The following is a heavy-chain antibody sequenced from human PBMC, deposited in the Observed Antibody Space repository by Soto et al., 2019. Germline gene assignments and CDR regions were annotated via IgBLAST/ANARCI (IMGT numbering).Heavy chain of an antibody. CDR1: GYTFTSYD. CDR2: MNPNSGNT. D-gene: IGHD1-26*01. J-gene: IGHJ3*02. CDR3: AVFSADIVGDDAFDI. V-gene: IGHV1-8*01. Sequence: ASVKVSCKASGYTFTSYDINWVRQATGQGLEWMGWMNPNSGNTGYAQKFQGRVTMTRNTSISTAYMELSSLRSEDTDVYSCAVFSADIVGDDAFDIWGQGTMVTVSS.